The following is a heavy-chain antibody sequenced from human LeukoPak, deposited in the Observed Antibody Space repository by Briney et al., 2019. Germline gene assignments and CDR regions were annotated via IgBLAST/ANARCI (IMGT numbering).Heavy chain of an antibody. V-gene: IGHV1-69*13. CDR2: IIPIFGTA. J-gene: IGHJ5*02. Sequence: GASVKVSCKASGGTFSSYAISWVRQAPGQGLEWMGGIIPIFGTANYAQKFHGRVTITADESTSTAYMELSSLRSEDTAVYYCARVDQNWFDPWGQGTLVTVSS. CDR3: ARVDQNWFDP. D-gene: IGHD2-2*01. CDR1: GGTFSSYA.